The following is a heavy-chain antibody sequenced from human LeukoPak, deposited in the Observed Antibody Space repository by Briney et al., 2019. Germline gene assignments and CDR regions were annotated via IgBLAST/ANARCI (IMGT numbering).Heavy chain of an antibody. CDR1: GYTFTGYY. J-gene: IGHJ5*02. CDR2: INPNSGGT. CDR3: ARGGELLHQRVGNNWFDP. D-gene: IGHD1-26*01. V-gene: IGHV1-2*02. Sequence: GASVKVSCKASGYTFTGYYMHWVRQAPGQGLEWMGWINPNSGGTNYAQKFQGRVTMTRDTSISTAYMELSRLRSDDTAVYYCARGGELLHQRVGNNWFDPWGQGTLVTVSS.